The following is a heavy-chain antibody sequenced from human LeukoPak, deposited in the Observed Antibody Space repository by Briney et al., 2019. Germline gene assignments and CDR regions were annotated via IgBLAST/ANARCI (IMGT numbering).Heavy chain of an antibody. CDR1: GGSFSGYY. CDR3: ARVDYYDSRGFDY. J-gene: IGHJ4*02. CDR2: INHSGST. V-gene: IGHV4-34*01. Sequence: KPSETLSLTCAVYGGSFSGYYWSWIRQPPGKGLEWIGEINHSGSTNYNPSLTSRVTISVDTSKNQFSLKLSSVTAADTAVYYCARVDYYDSRGFDYWGQGTLVTVSS. D-gene: IGHD3-22*01.